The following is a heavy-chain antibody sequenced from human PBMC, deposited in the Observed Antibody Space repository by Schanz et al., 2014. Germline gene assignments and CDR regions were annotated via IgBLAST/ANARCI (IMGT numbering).Heavy chain of an antibody. D-gene: IGHD3-22*01. CDR3: AGAFDSSGYYFDY. V-gene: IGHV1-46*03. Sequence: QVQLVQSGAEVKKPGASVKVSCKASGYTFTSYGINWVRQAPGQGLEWMGIVNPSVRGTHFAREFQGRVTVTSDTSTSTVYMELSGLRSEDTAVYYYAGAFDSSGYYFDYWGQGTLVTVSS. CDR1: GYTFTSYG. CDR2: VNPSVRGT. J-gene: IGHJ4*02.